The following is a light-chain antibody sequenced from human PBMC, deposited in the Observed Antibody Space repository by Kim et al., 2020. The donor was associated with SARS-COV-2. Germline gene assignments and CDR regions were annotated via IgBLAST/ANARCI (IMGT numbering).Light chain of an antibody. CDR1: QSVSSSY. CDR2: GAS. CDR3: QQYGSSPGYT. J-gene: IGKJ2*01. V-gene: IGKV3-20*01. Sequence: PGERATRSCRASQSVSSSYLAWYQQKPGQAPRLLIYGASSRATGIPDRFSGSGSWTDFTLTISRLEPEDFAVYYCQQYGSSPGYTFGQGTKLEI.